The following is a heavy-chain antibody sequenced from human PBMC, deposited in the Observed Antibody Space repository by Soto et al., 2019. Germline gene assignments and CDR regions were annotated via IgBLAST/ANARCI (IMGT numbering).Heavy chain of an antibody. Sequence: QVQLVQSGAEVKKPGSSVKVSCKASGGTFNSYAISWVRQAPGQGLEWMGGIIPIFGTANYAQKFQGRVTITADESTSTAYMELSSLRSEDTAVYYCEIEAVGATSRNYGMDVWGQGTTVTISS. D-gene: IGHD1-26*01. CDR1: GGTFNSYA. V-gene: IGHV1-69*01. CDR2: IIPIFGTA. CDR3: EIEAVGATSRNYGMDV. J-gene: IGHJ6*02.